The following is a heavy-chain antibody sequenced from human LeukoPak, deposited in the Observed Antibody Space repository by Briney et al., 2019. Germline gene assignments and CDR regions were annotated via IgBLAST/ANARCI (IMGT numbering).Heavy chain of an antibody. Sequence: GGSLRLSCAASGFTFSSYSMNWVRQAPGKGLEWVSSISSSSSYIYYADSVKGRFTISRDNAKNSLYLQMNSLRAEDTAVYYCARGVDTAMDYYFDYWGQGTLVTVSS. J-gene: IGHJ4*02. V-gene: IGHV3-21*01. CDR3: ARGVDTAMDYYFDY. CDR2: ISSSSSYI. D-gene: IGHD5-18*01. CDR1: GFTFSSYS.